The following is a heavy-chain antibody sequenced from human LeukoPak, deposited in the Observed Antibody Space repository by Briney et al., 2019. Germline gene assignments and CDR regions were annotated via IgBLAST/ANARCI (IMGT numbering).Heavy chain of an antibody. D-gene: IGHD2-2*01. CDR2: ISSSGSII. CDR3: AVQLLPHDAFDI. V-gene: IGHV3-11*04. Sequence: GGSLRLSCAASGFTFSDYYMSWIRQAPGKGLVWVSYISSSGSIIYYADSVKGRFTISRDNAKNSLYLQMNSLRAEDTAVYYCAVQLLPHDAFDIWGQGTMVTVSS. J-gene: IGHJ3*02. CDR1: GFTFSDYY.